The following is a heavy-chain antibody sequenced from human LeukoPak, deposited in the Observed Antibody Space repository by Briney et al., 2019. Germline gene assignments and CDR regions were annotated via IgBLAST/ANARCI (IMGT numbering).Heavy chain of an antibody. D-gene: IGHD3-16*01. CDR1: GGSFSGYY. J-gene: IGHJ4*02. V-gene: IGHV4-34*01. Sequence: PSETLSLTCAVYGGSFSGYYWSWIRQPPGKGLEWIGEINPSGSTNYNPSLKSRVTISVDTSKNQFSLKLSSVTAADTAVYYCARGRGYDYVWGSYFPTYFDYWGQGTLVTVSS. CDR3: ARGRGYDYVWGSYFPTYFDY. CDR2: INPSGST.